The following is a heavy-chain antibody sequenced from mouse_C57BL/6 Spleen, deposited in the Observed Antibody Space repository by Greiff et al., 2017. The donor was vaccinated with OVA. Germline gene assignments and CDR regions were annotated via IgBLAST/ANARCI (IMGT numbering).Heavy chain of an antibody. CDR2: IDPENGDT. V-gene: IGHV14-4*01. J-gene: IGHJ1*03. CDR1: GFNIKDDY. Sequence: EVQLVESGAELVRPGASVKLSCTASGFNIKDDYMHWVKQRPEQGLEWIGWIDPENGDTEYASKFQGKATITADTSSNTAYLQLSSLTSEDTAVYYCTTYYGSSSYWYFDVWGTGTTVTVSS. D-gene: IGHD1-1*01. CDR3: TTYYGSSSYWYFDV.